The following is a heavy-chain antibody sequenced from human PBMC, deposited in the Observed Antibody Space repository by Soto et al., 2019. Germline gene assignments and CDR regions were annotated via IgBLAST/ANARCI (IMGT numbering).Heavy chain of an antibody. Sequence: QVQLVQSGAEVKKPGASVKVSCKASGYTFTSYYMHWVRQAPGQGLEWMGIINPSGGSTSYAQKFQGSVTMTRXTXTXPVYMELSSLRSEDTAVYYCARLSGYCISTSCYEDYYYGMDVWGQGTTVTVSS. CDR1: GYTFTSYY. J-gene: IGHJ6*02. V-gene: IGHV1-46*01. CDR2: INPSGGST. CDR3: ARLSGYCISTSCYEDYYYGMDV. D-gene: IGHD2-2*01.